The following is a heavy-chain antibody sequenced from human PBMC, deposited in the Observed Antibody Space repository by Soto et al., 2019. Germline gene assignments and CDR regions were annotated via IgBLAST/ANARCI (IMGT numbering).Heavy chain of an antibody. D-gene: IGHD2-15*01. CDR2: IYYSGST. J-gene: IGHJ5*02. CDR1: GGSISSSSYY. V-gene: IGHV4-39*01. CDR3: ARHPTSGEEFDP. Sequence: QLQLQESGPGLVKPSETLSLTCTVSGGSISSSSYYWGWIRQPPGKGLEWIGSIYYSGSTYYNPSLKSRVTISVDTSKNQFSLKLSSVTAADTAVYYCARHPTSGEEFDPWGQGTLVTVSS.